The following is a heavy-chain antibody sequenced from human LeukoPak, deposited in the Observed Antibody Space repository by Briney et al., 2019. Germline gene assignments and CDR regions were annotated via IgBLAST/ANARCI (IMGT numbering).Heavy chain of an antibody. CDR2: INHRGST. CDR1: GGSISSYY. D-gene: IGHD2-21*02. CDR3: ARRSVTAIDY. Sequence: PSETLSLTCTVSGGSISSYYWSWIRQPPGKGLEWIGEINHRGSTKDNPSLKSRVTISVDRSKNQFSLKLNSVTAADTAVYYCARRSVTAIDYWGHGILVTVSS. V-gene: IGHV4-34*01. J-gene: IGHJ4*01.